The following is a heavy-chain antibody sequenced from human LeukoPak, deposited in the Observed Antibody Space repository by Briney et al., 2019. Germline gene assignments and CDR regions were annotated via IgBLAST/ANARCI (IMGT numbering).Heavy chain of an antibody. D-gene: IGHD3-9*01. J-gene: IGHJ4*02. CDR1: GDSITSYY. Sequence: SETLSLTCTVSGDSITSYYWSWIRQPAGKGLEWIGRISITDGTSYTPSLQSRVTMSVDASKNQFSLKLSSVTAADTGVYYCARIRRNSVDWYADDNWGQGTLVTVSS. V-gene: IGHV4-4*07. CDR3: ARIRRNSVDWYADDN. CDR2: ISITDGT.